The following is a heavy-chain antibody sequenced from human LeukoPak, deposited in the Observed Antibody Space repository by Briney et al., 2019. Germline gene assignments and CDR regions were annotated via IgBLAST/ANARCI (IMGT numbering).Heavy chain of an antibody. V-gene: IGHV4-34*01. J-gene: IGHJ4*02. CDR3: ARSRSGSYHQYYFDY. CDR1: GGSFSGYY. CDR2: INHSGST. D-gene: IGHD3-10*01. Sequence: SETLSLTCAVYGGSFSGYYWSWIRQPPGKGLEWIGEINHSGSTNYNPSLKSRVTISVDTSKNQFSLKLSSVTAADTAVYYCARSRSGSYHQYYFDYWGQGTLVTVS.